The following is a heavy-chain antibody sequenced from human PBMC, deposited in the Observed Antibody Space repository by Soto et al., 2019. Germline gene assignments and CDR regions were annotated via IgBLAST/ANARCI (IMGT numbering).Heavy chain of an antibody. D-gene: IGHD3-3*01. Sequence: EVQLVESGGGLVQPGRSLRLSCAASGFTFDDYAMHWVRQAPGKGLEWVSGISWNSGSIGYADSVKGRFTISRDNAKNSLYLQMNSLSAEDTALDYCAKGSLDDFWSGKPLDIWGQGTMVTVSS. CDR3: AKGSLDDFWSGKPLDI. V-gene: IGHV3-9*01. J-gene: IGHJ3*02. CDR1: GFTFDDYA. CDR2: ISWNSGSI.